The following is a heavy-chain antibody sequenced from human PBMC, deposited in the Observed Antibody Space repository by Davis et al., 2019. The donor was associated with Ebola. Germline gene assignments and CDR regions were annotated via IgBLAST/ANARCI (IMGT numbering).Heavy chain of an antibody. Sequence: HTGGSLRLSCAASGFTLSSYSMNWIRQAPGKGLVWVSRIKTDGSVTAYADSVKGRFTISRDNARNTLYLQMNSLRVEDTAVYYCTRDFDWDGGYWGQGTLVTVSS. CDR1: GFTLSSYS. V-gene: IGHV3-74*01. CDR3: TRDFDWDGGY. J-gene: IGHJ4*02. D-gene: IGHD3-16*01. CDR2: IKTDGSVT.